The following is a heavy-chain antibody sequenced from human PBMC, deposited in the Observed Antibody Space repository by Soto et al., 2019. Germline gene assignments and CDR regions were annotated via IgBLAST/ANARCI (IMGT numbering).Heavy chain of an antibody. D-gene: IGHD3-16*01. J-gene: IGHJ3*02. CDR2: IIPIFGTA. Sequence: ASVKVSCKASGGTFSSYAISWVRQAPGQGLEWMGGIIPIFGTANYAQKFQGRVTITADESTSTAYMELSSLRSEDTAVYYCARDPLRSHAFDIWGQGTMVTVS. CDR3: ARDPLRSHAFDI. V-gene: IGHV1-69*13. CDR1: GGTFSSYA.